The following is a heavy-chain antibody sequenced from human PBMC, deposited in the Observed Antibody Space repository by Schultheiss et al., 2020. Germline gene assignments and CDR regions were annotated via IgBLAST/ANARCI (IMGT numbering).Heavy chain of an antibody. V-gene: IGHV1-8*01. CDR1: GYTFTSYD. J-gene: IGHJ6*02. D-gene: IGHD5-12*01. CDR2: MNPNSGNT. CDR3: ATQRTPDYSAYACGVTCYSYAMAV. Sequence: ASVKVSCKASGYTFTSYDINWVRQATGQGLEWMGWMNPNSGNTGYAQKVQDRVTMTRDTSTSTAYMELRSLRADDTAKYYCATQRTPDYSAYACGVTCYSYAMAVWGQGTTVTVSS.